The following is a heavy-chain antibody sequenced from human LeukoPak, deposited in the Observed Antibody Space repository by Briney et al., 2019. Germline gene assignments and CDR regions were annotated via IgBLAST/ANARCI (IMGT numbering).Heavy chain of an antibody. Sequence: SETLSLTCTVSGGSIRSSYYYWGWIRQPPGKGLEWIGEINHSGSTNYNPSLKSRVTISVDTSKNQFSLKLSSVTAADTAVYYCARGRDIYFFAARRYFDYWGQGTLVTVSS. CDR1: GGSIRSSYYY. D-gene: IGHD2/OR15-2a*01. CDR2: INHSGST. J-gene: IGHJ4*02. V-gene: IGHV4-39*07. CDR3: ARGRDIYFFAARRYFDY.